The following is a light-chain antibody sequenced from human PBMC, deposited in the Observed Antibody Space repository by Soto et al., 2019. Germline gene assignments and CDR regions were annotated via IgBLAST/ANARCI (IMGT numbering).Light chain of an antibody. CDR2: GAS. V-gene: IGKV4-1*01. J-gene: IGKJ5*01. CDR3: QQYGSSPPRVT. Sequence: DIVMTQSPDSLAVSLGERATITCKSSQNILYSANNKNYLAWFQQKPGQAPRLLIYGASSRATGIPDRFSGSGSGTDFTLTISRLEPEDFAVYYCQQYGSSPPRVTFGQGTRLEIK. CDR1: QNILYSANNKNY.